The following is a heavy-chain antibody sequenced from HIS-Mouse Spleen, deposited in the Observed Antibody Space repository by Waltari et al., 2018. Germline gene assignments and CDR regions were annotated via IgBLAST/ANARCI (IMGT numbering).Heavy chain of an antibody. CDR3: ARGHDYSNYFDY. D-gene: IGHD4-4*01. Sequence: QVQLVQSGAEVKKPGASVKVSCKASGYTFTSYDINWVRQATGQGLEWEGWMNPNSGNTGYAKKFQGRVTMTRNTSISTAYMELSSLRSEDTAVYYCARGHDYSNYFDYWGQGTLVTVSS. CDR1: GYTFTSYD. CDR2: MNPNSGNT. V-gene: IGHV1-8*01. J-gene: IGHJ4*02.